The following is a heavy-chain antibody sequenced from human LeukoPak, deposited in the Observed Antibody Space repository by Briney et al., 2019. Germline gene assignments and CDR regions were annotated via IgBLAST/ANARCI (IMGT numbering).Heavy chain of an antibody. V-gene: IGHV4-4*07. CDR3: ARDFPAPYYYYYYMDV. J-gene: IGHJ6*03. Sequence: SETLSLTCTVSGGSVSSYYWSWIRQPAGKGLEWIGRIYTSGSTNYNPSLKSRGTMSVDTSKNQFSLKLSSVTAADTAVYYCARDFPAPYYYYYYMDVWGKGTTVTVSS. CDR2: IYTSGST. CDR1: GGSVSSYY.